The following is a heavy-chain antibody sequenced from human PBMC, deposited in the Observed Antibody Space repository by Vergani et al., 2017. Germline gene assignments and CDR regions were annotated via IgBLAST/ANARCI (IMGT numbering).Heavy chain of an antibody. CDR1: GFSFSDYA. CDR3: ARQVVVPAALRAIDY. V-gene: IGHV3-23*01. Sequence: EVQLLESGGGLVQPGGSLRLSCAASGFSFSDYAMSWVRQAPGKGLEWVAAISGSGSTTYYADSVKGRFTVSRDNSKNTLFLQMNSLRAEDTAVYYCARQVVVPAALRAIDYWGQGTLVTVSS. CDR2: ISGSGSTT. D-gene: IGHD2-2*01. J-gene: IGHJ4*02.